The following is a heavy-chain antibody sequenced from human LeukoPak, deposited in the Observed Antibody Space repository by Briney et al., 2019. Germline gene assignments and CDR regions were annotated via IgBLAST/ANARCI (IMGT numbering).Heavy chain of an antibody. CDR2: ILYDGSNK. J-gene: IGHJ4*02. V-gene: IGHV3-30*18. CDR1: GFTFSSCG. CDR3: AKATRSEWLVDY. Sequence: GGSVRLSCAASGFTFSSCGMQWVRQAPGEGREWVAVILYDGSNKYSAVCVKGRLTISRDNSKNTLYMQMNSLRVEDTAVYYCAKATRSEWLVDYWGQGTLVTVSS. D-gene: IGHD6-19*01.